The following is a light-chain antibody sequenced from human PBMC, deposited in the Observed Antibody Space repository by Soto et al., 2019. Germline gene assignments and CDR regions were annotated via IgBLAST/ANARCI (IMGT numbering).Light chain of an antibody. V-gene: IGKV3-11*01. CDR3: QQRHNWPIT. J-gene: IGKJ5*01. CDR1: ETIRGQ. CDR2: DTS. Sequence: EIVLTQSPATLSLSPGERATLSCRASETIRGQLAWYQQRPGQPPRLLIYDTSNRATGIPARFSGSGSGTDFTLTISGLEPADLGVYYCQQRHNWPITFGQGTRLEIK.